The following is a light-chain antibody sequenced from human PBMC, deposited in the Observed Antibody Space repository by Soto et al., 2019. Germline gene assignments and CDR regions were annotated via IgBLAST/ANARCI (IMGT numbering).Light chain of an antibody. CDR2: DVS. Sequence: IVLTQSPGTLSLSPGERATLSCRASQSVGRRYLACYQQKPGQAPMLLIYDVSGRASDISGRFSGSGSATDFTLTINRLVPEDVGVYYCQYQGTFGGGTKVEIK. CDR1: QSVGRRY. V-gene: IGKV3-20*01. CDR3: QYQGT. J-gene: IGKJ4*01.